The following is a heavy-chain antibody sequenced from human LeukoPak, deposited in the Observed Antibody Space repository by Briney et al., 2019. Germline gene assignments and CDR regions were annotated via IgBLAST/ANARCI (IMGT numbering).Heavy chain of an antibody. CDR2: VNRDGSET. J-gene: IGHJ6*02. V-gene: IGHV3-7*03. CDR1: GFALSSHW. Sequence: GGSLRLSCAASGFALSSHWMTWVRQVPGRGPEWVANVNRDGSETYYLDSVRGRFTISKDNAKNSLYLQMNSLRAEDTALYHCARNNGMDVWGQGTTVIVSS. CDR3: ARNNGMDV.